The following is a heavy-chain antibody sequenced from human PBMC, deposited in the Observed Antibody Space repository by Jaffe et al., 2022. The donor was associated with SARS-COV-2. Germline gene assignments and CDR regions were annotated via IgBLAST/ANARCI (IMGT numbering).Heavy chain of an antibody. V-gene: IGHV3-7*04. J-gene: IGHJ4*02. Sequence: EVQLVESGGGLVQPGGSLRLSCAASGFTFSSFWMSWVRQAPGKGLEWVANIKEDGSEKYYVDSVKGRFTISRDNAKNSLYLRMNSLRGEDSALYYCARGWSGWYGGSFDYWGQGILVTVSS. CDR1: GFTFSSFW. CDR2: IKEDGSEK. CDR3: ARGWSGWYGGSFDY. D-gene: IGHD6-19*01.